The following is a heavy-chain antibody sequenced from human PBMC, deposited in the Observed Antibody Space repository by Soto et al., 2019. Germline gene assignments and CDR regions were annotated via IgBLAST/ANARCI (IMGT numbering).Heavy chain of an antibody. D-gene: IGHD6-25*01. J-gene: IGHJ4*02. CDR1: GGSISSATYY. V-gene: IGHV4-39*01. Sequence: QLQLQESGPGLVKPSETLSLTCTVSGGSISSATYYWGWVRQSPGKGLEWIGSIFYDGSTHYTPSLKSRVTTSVDTSKNQFSLKLRSVTAADTAVYYCARYDSGIFDCWGQGTRVTVSS. CDR3: ARYDSGIFDC. CDR2: IFYDGST.